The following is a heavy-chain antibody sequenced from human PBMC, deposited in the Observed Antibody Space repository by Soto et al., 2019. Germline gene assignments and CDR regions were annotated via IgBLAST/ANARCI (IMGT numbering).Heavy chain of an antibody. Sequence: SETLSLTCSVSGGSISNYFWSWIRQPPGKGLEWIGYIYYTGSTNFNPSLKSRVTMSVDTSKNQFSLRLSSVTAADTAVYFCARARYYDWCFDLWGLGTPVTVPS. J-gene: IGHJ4*02. CDR2: IYYTGST. V-gene: IGHV4-59*01. CDR1: GGSISNYF. D-gene: IGHD3-9*01. CDR3: ARARYYDWCFDL.